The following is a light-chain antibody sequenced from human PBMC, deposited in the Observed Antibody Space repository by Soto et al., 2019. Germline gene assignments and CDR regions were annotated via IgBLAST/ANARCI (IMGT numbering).Light chain of an antibody. J-gene: IGKJ1*01. V-gene: IGKV1-39*01. CDR3: QQSYNPPLT. CDR1: ETISSY. CDR2: AAS. Sequence: DIQMTQSPSSLSASVGDRVTITCRASETISSYLNWYQQKPGKAPKLLIYAASTLESGVPTRFSGSESGTDFTITISSLQPEDFATYYCQQSYNPPLTFGQGTKVEIK.